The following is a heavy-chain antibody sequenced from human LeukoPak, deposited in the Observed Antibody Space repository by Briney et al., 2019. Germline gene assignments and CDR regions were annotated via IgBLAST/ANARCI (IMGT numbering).Heavy chain of an antibody. D-gene: IGHD3-9*01. CDR1: GGTFNSYG. Sequence: GSSVKVSCKASGGTFNSYGISWVRQAPGQGLEWMGGIIPLYDTANYAQKFLGRVTITADKSTSTAYMELSSLRSEDTAIYYCAKDKTLYETLTGLRNYYHYGVDVWGKGTTVTVSS. CDR3: AKDKTLYETLTGLRNYYHYGVDV. CDR2: IIPLYDTA. J-gene: IGHJ6*04. V-gene: IGHV1-69*06.